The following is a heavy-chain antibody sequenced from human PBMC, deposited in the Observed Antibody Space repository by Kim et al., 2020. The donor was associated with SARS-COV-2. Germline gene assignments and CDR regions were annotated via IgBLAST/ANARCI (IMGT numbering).Heavy chain of an antibody. J-gene: IGHJ4*02. Sequence: SVKVSCKASGGTFSSYAISWVRQAPGQGLEWMGGIFPIFGTANYAQKFQGRVTITADESTSTAYMELSSLRSEDTAVYYCARGGDGYNPRDYWGQGTLVTVSS. D-gene: IGHD5-12*01. CDR2: IFPIFGTA. V-gene: IGHV1-69*13. CDR3: ARGGDGYNPRDY. CDR1: GGTFSSYA.